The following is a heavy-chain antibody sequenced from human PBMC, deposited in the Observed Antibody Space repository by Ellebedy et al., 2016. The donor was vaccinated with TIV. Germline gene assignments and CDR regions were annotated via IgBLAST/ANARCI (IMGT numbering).Heavy chain of an antibody. CDR3: ARKVPAPTTVPPNWYFDL. D-gene: IGHD4-17*01. J-gene: IGHJ2*01. CDR2: IWYDGSNK. Sequence: PGGSLRLSCAASGFTFSSYGMHWVRQAPGKGLEWVAIIWYDGSNKYYADSVKGRFTISRDNAKNSLFLQMTSLRAEDTAVYYCARKVPAPTTVPPNWYFDLWGRGTLVTVSS. V-gene: IGHV3-33*08. CDR1: GFTFSSYG.